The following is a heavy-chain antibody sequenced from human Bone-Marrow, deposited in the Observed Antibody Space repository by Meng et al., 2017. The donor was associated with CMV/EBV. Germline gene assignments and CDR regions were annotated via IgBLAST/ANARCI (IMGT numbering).Heavy chain of an antibody. J-gene: IGHJ4*02. CDR1: VYTSTSYG. CDR2: ISAYNGNT. Sequence: QVQLAQSGAEVKKPGASVKVSCKASVYTSTSYGISWVRQAPGQGLEWMGWISAYNGNTNYAQTLQGRVTMTTDTPTSTAHMELRSLRSDDTAVYYCARFSSGSSDYWGQGTLVTVSS. D-gene: IGHD3-10*01. CDR3: ARFSSGSSDY. V-gene: IGHV1-18*01.